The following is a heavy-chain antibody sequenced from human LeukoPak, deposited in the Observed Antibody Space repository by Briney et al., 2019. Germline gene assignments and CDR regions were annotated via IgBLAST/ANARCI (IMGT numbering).Heavy chain of an antibody. CDR3: ARDPRLYGMDV. J-gene: IGHJ6*02. V-gene: IGHV4-34*01. D-gene: IGHD3-16*01. CDR2: INHSGST. CDR1: GGSFSGYY. Sequence: SETLSLTCAVYGGSFSGYYWSWIRQPPGKGLEWIGEINHSGSTNYNPSLESRVTISVDTSKNLFSLKLSSVTAADTAVYYCARDPRLYGMDVWGQGTTVTVSS.